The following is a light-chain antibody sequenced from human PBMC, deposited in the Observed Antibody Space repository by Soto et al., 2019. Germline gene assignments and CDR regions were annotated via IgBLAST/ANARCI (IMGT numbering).Light chain of an antibody. Sequence: EIVLTQSPATLSLSPGVRATLSCRASQSVSSRLAWYQQKPGQAPRLLIYDASNRATGIPARFSGSGSGTDFTLTISSLESDDFAVYYCQQRSNWPPAITFGQGTRLEIK. J-gene: IGKJ5*01. CDR3: QQRSNWPPAIT. CDR2: DAS. V-gene: IGKV3-11*01. CDR1: QSVSSR.